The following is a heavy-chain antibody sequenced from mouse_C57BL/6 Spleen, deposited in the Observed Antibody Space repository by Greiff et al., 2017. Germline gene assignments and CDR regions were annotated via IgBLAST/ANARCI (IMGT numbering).Heavy chain of an antibody. J-gene: IGHJ4*01. CDR2: INPSTGGT. V-gene: IGHV1-42*01. CDR1: GYSFTGYY. CDR3: ARYYYGSSPYYAMDY. D-gene: IGHD1-1*01. Sequence: VQLKESGPELVKPGASVKISCKASGYSFTGYYMNWVKQSPEKSLEWIGEINPSTGGTTYNQKFKAKATLTVDKSSSTAYMQLKSLTSEDSAVYYCARYYYGSSPYYAMDYWGQGTSVTVSS.